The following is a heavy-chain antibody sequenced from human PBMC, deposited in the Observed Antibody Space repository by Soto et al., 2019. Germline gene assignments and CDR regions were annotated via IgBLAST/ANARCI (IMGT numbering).Heavy chain of an antibody. CDR2: IIPIFGTA. V-gene: IGHV1-69*12. CDR1: GGTFSSYA. Sequence: QVQLVQSGAEVKKPGSSVKVSCKASGGTFSSYAISWVRQAPGQGLEWMGGIIPIFGTANYAQKFQGRVTINADESTTPAYMELSSLRSAATAVYYCAKSHKTDGDCFDYWGQGTLVTVSS. J-gene: IGHJ4*02. D-gene: IGHD4-17*01. CDR3: AKSHKTDGDCFDY.